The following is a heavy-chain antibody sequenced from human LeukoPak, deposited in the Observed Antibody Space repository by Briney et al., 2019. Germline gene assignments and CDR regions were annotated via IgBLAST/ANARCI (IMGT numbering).Heavy chain of an antibody. CDR2: IYYSGST. V-gene: IGHV4-59*01. CDR3: ARVALGWFDP. Sequence: PETLSLTCTVSGGSISSYYWSWIRQPPGKGLEWIGYIYYSGSTNYNPSLKSRVTISVDTSKNQFSLKLSSVTAADTAVYYCARVALGWFDPWGQGTLVTVSS. CDR1: GGSISSYY. J-gene: IGHJ5*02.